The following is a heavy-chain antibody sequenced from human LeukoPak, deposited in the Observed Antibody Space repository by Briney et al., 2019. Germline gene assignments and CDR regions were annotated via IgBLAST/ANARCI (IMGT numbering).Heavy chain of an antibody. Sequence: PSETLSLTCTVSGGSISSYYWSWIRQPPGKGLEWIGYIYYSGSTNYNPSLKSRVTISVDTSKNQFSLKLSSVTAADTAVYYCARHDSSGYWYFDLWGRGTLVTVSS. J-gene: IGHJ2*01. CDR2: IYYSGST. D-gene: IGHD3-22*01. CDR3: ARHDSSGYWYFDL. V-gene: IGHV4-59*08. CDR1: GGSISSYY.